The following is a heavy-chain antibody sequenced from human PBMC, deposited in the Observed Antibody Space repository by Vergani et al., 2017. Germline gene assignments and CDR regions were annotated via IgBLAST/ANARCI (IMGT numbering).Heavy chain of an antibody. CDR2: IYYSGST. V-gene: IGHV4-59*01. D-gene: IGHD2-2*01. CDR1: GGSISSYY. Sequence: QLQESGPGLVKPSETLSLTCTVSGGSISSYYWSWIRQPPGKGLEWIGYIYYSGSTNYNPSLKSRVTISVDTSKNQFSLKLSSVTAADTAVYYCAGGYCSSTSCYAREAYYGMDVWGQGTTVTVSS. CDR3: AGGYCSSTSCYAREAYYGMDV. J-gene: IGHJ6*02.